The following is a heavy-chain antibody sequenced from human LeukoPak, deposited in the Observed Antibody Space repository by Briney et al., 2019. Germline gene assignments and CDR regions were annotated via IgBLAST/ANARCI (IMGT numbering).Heavy chain of an antibody. Sequence: GGSLRLSCTASGFAFSVYAMSWLRQPPGKGLEWVSTINANSGTTSYAASVRGCFTISRDNSKNTLYLQLNTLRADDTATYYCAKPISGGLAVTADWFHPWGQGTLVVVSS. J-gene: IGHJ5*01. CDR2: INANSGTT. CDR1: GFAFSVYA. CDR3: AKPISGGLAVTADWFHP. D-gene: IGHD6-19*01. V-gene: IGHV3-23*01.